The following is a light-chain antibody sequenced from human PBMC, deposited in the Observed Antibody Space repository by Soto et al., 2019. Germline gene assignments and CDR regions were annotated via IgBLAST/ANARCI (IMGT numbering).Light chain of an antibody. Sequence: QSVLTQPPSVSGAPGQRVTMSCTGSSSNIGAGYDVHWYQQLPGTAPKLLIFGNNNRPSGVPDRFSGSKSGTSASLAITGLQAEDEADYHCPTYDSSLSVSVFGGGTQLTVL. CDR2: GNN. CDR1: SSNIGAGYD. V-gene: IGLV1-40*01. CDR3: PTYDSSLSVSV. J-gene: IGLJ2*01.